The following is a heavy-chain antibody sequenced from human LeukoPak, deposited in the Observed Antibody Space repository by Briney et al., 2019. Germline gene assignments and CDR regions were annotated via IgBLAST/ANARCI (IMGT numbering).Heavy chain of an antibody. V-gene: IGHV1-2*02. CDR2: INPNSGGT. CDR1: GYTFTGYY. D-gene: IGHD4/OR15-4a*01. Sequence: ASVKVSCKASGYTFTGYYMHWVRQAPGQGLEYMGWINPNSGGTHYAQKFQGRVTMTRDTSISTAYMELSRLRSDDTAVYYCARSRVLHYFDYWGQGTLVTVSS. CDR3: ARSRVLHYFDY. J-gene: IGHJ4*02.